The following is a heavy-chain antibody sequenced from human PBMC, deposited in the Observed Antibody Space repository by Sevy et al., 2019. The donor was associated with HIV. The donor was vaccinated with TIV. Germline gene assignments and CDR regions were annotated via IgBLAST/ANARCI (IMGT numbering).Heavy chain of an antibody. Sequence: GALRLSCAASGFILRNYVMHWVRQAPGKGLEWVAAVSFDGSDKFYADSVKGRFTISRDNSKNRLYLQTNGLRAEDTAVYYCARDQAGPSDDYYYYYGMDLWGQGTTVTVSS. J-gene: IGHJ6*02. D-gene: IGHD3-10*01. CDR1: GFILRNYV. CDR3: ARDQAGPSDDYYYYYGMDL. V-gene: IGHV3-30-3*01. CDR2: VSFDGSDK.